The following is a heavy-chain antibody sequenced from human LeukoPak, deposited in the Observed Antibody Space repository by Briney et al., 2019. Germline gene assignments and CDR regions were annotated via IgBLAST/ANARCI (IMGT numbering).Heavy chain of an antibody. CDR1: GYTFTSYG. CDR2: ISAYNGNT. CDR3: ARESRGLLWFGESPVTDY. D-gene: IGHD3-10*01. Sequence: GASVKVSCKSSGYTFTSYGISWVRQAPGQGLEWMGWISAYNGNTNYAQKLQGRVTMTTDTSTSTAYMELRSLRSDDTAAYYCARESRGLLWFGESPVTDYWGQGTLVTVSS. V-gene: IGHV1-18*01. J-gene: IGHJ4*02.